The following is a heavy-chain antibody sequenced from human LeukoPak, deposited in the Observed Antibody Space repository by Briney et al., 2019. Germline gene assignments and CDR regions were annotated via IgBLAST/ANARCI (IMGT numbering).Heavy chain of an antibody. CDR1: GFTVSSNY. D-gene: IGHD1-26*01. CDR2: IYSDSST. J-gene: IGHJ4*02. V-gene: IGHV3-53*01. CDR3: ARELGSYYRYFDY. Sequence: PGGSLRLSCAASGFTVSSNYMNWVRQAPGKGLECVSVIYSDSSTYYADSVKGRFTISRDNSKNTLYLQMNSLRAEDTAVYYRARELGSYYRYFDYWGQGTLVTVSS.